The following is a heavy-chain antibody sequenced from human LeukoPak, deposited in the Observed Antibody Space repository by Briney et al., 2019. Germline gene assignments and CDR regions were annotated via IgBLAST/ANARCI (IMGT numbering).Heavy chain of an antibody. J-gene: IGHJ6*03. V-gene: IGHV4-61*02. CDR2: IYTSGST. Sequence: SETLSLTCTVSGGSISSGSYYWSWTRQPAGKGLEWIGRIYTSGSTNYNPSLKSRVTISVDTSKNQLSLKLNSVTAADTAVYYCARGGSGWNYYYYYMDVWGKGTTVTISS. CDR1: GGSISSGSYY. D-gene: IGHD6-19*01. CDR3: ARGGSGWNYYYYYMDV.